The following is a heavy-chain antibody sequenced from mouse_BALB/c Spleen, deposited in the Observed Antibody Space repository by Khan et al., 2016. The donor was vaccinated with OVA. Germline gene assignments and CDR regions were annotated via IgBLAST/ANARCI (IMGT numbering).Heavy chain of an antibody. Sequence: EVELVESRGDLVKPGGSLKFSCAASGFTFSSYSMSWVRQTPDKRLEWVATISSGGDYTYYSDNVKGRFTISRDNAKNTLYLQMSSLKSEDTAMYYCASHLTGSFAYGGQGTLVTVSA. D-gene: IGHD4-1*01. V-gene: IGHV5-6*01. CDR2: ISSGGDYT. CDR1: GFTFSSYS. J-gene: IGHJ3*01. CDR3: ASHLTGSFAY.